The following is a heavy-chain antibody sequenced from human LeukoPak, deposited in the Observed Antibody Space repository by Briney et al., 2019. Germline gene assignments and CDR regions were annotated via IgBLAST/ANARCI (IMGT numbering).Heavy chain of an antibody. CDR2: ISASGGAT. Sequence: GGSLRLSCAASGFTFSSYAINWVRQAPGKGLEWVSAISASGGATYYADSVKGRCTISRDNAKNSLYLQMNSLRAEDTAVYYCARVHCSSTSCGMDVWGQGTTVTVSS. CDR1: GFTFSSYA. CDR3: ARVHCSSTSCGMDV. D-gene: IGHD2-2*01. J-gene: IGHJ6*02. V-gene: IGHV3-23*01.